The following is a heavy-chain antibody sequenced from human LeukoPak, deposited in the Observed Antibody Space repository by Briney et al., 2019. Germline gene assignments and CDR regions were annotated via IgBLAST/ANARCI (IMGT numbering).Heavy chain of an antibody. CDR3: ARKFLWFGEQDAFDI. Sequence: SETLSLTRAVYGGSLSGYYWNWIRQPPGKGLEWIGEINHSGSTNYNPSLKSRVTISVDTSKNQFSLKLSPVTAADTAVYYCARKFLWFGEQDAFDIWGQGTMVTVSS. J-gene: IGHJ3*02. CDR2: INHSGST. V-gene: IGHV4-34*01. CDR1: GGSLSGYY. D-gene: IGHD3-10*01.